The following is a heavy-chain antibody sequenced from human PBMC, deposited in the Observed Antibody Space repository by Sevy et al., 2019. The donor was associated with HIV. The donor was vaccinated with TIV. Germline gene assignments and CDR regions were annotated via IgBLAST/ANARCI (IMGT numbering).Heavy chain of an antibody. D-gene: IGHD6-13*01. J-gene: IGHJ4*02. Sequence: GGSLRLSCAASGFTFSNYGMHWVRQVPGKGLEWVTFIRYDGSDKYYAASVKGRFTISRDDSKNTLYLQMDSLTPEDTAIYYCAKDLAGPGRRYFDYWGQGTLVTVPQ. V-gene: IGHV3-30*02. CDR3: AKDLAGPGRRYFDY. CDR1: GFTFSNYG. CDR2: IRYDGSDK.